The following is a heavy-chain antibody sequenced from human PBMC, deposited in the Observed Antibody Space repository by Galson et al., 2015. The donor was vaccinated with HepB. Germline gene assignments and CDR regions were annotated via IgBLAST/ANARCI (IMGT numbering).Heavy chain of an antibody. CDR2: IKSKTDGGTT. CDR3: QRITMVRGVIEY. V-gene: IGHV3-15*01. Sequence: SLRLSCAASGFTFSNAWMSWVRQAPGKGLEWVGRIKSKTDGGTTDYAAPVKGRFTISRDDSKNTLYLQMNSLKTEDTAVYYCQRITMVRGVIEYWGQGTLVTVSS. CDR1: GFTFSNAW. D-gene: IGHD3-10*01. J-gene: IGHJ4*02.